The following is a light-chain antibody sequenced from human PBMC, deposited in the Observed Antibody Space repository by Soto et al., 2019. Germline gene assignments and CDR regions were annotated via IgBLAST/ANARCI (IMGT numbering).Light chain of an antibody. Sequence: QSVLTQPAPVSGSPGQSITISCTVTSNNIDSHNFVSWYQQHPGKVPKLMIYEDTERPSGVSDRFSGSKSGRTASLTISGLQAEDEADYYCCSYAGQTVFFAGGTQLTVL. CDR1: SNNIDSHNF. V-gene: IGLV2-23*01. CDR3: CSYAGQTVF. J-gene: IGLJ2*01. CDR2: EDT.